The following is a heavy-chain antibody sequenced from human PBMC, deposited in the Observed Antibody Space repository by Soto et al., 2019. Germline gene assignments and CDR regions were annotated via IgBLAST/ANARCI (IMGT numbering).Heavy chain of an antibody. CDR1: GGSISSSSYY. CDR3: ARHREDIVVVPAALHFDY. J-gene: IGHJ4*02. Sequence: SETLSLTCTVSGGSISSSSYYWGWIRQPPGKGLEWIGSIYYSGSTYYNPSLKSRVTISVDTSKNQFSLKLSSVTAADTALYYCARHREDIVVVPAALHFDYWGQGALVTVSS. CDR2: IYYSGST. V-gene: IGHV4-39*01. D-gene: IGHD2-2*01.